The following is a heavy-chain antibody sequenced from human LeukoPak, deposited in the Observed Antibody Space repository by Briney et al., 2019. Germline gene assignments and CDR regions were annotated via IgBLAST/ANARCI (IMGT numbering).Heavy chain of an antibody. J-gene: IGHJ4*02. Sequence: SDTLSLTCNVSGASISSYYWSWIRQPPGKGLEWIGYIYYSGSTNYNPSLQSRVTISVDTSKNQFSLKLTSVTAADTAVYYCARDGVITFGGVIGYFDYWGQGALVTVSS. V-gene: IGHV4-59*01. CDR3: ARDGVITFGGVIGYFDY. CDR1: GASISSYY. D-gene: IGHD3-16*02. CDR2: IYYSGST.